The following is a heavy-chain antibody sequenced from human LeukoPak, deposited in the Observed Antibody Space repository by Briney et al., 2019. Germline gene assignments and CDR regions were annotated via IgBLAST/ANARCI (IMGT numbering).Heavy chain of an antibody. Sequence: SETLSLTCTVSGGSISSSSYYWGWIRQPPGKGLEWIGSIYYSGSTYYNPSLKSRGTISVDTSKNQFSLKLSSVTAADTAVYYCVRILENWFDPWGQGTLVTVSS. J-gene: IGHJ5*02. V-gene: IGHV4-39*07. CDR2: IYYSGST. D-gene: IGHD2-15*01. CDR3: VRILENWFDP. CDR1: GGSISSSSYY.